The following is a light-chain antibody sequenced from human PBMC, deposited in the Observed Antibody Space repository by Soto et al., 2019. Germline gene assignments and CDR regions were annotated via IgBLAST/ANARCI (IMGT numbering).Light chain of an antibody. CDR1: TGAVTSDYY. CDR3: VLLCSGEGV. Sequence: QTVVTQEPSLTVSPGGPVTLTCALTTGAVTSDYYPNWFQRKPGQALRTLIYRTNNKHSWTPARFSGSLLGGKAALTLSGVQPEDEADYYCVLLCSGEGVFGGGTKLTVL. V-gene: IGLV7-43*01. CDR2: RTN. J-gene: IGLJ3*02.